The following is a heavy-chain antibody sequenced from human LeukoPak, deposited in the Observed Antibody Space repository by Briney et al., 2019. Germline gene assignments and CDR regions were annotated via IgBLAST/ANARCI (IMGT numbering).Heavy chain of an antibody. CDR1: GFIVSSNT. J-gene: IGHJ4*02. V-gene: IGHV3-53*01. CDR3: ARRHCSGGSCYLDY. D-gene: IGHD2-15*01. Sequence: GGSLRLSCAASGFIVSSNTMTWVRQSPGKGLEWVSIIFSGGSTYYTDSVKGRFTLSRDNSKNTLYLQMDSLRAEDTAIYYCARRHCSGGSCYLDYWGQGSLVTVSS. CDR2: IFSGGST.